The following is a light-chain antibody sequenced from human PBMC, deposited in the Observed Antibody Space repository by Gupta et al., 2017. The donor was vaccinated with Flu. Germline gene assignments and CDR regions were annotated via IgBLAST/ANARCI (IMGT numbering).Light chain of an antibody. CDR2: GAS. Sequence: EIAFTQSPGTLYLSPGERATLSCRASQSVSSSYLAWYQQTPGQAPRLRIYGASSRATGIPDRFSGSGSGTDFTLTISRLEPEDFAVYYCQQYGSSPPITFGQGTRLEIK. J-gene: IGKJ5*01. CDR1: QSVSSSY. V-gene: IGKV3-20*01. CDR3: QQYGSSPPIT.